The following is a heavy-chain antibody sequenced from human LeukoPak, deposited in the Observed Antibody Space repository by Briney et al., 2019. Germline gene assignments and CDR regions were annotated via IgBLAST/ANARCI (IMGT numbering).Heavy chain of an antibody. CDR1: GYSFSTYW. Sequence: GESLKISCKGSGYSFSTYWIGWVRQMPGKGLEWMGIIYPDDSETRYSPSFQGQVTISADKSISTAYLQWSSLKASDTAMYYCARHLAEGLSLYWFDPWGQGTLVTVSS. CDR3: ARHLAEGLSLYWFDP. J-gene: IGHJ5*02. V-gene: IGHV5-51*01. D-gene: IGHD3-3*01. CDR2: IYPDDSET.